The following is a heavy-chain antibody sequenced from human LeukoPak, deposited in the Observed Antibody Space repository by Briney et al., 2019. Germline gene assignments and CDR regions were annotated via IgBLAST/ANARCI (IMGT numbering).Heavy chain of an antibody. CDR1: GGSISSGSYY. V-gene: IGHV4-61*02. Sequence: SSETLSLTCTVSGGSISSGSYYWSWIRQPAGKGLEWIGRIYTSGSTNYNPSLKSRVTISVDTSKNQFSLKLSSVTAADTAVYYCARNTVTKNLYYYYMDVWGKGTTVTVPS. CDR2: IYTSGST. CDR3: ARNTVTKNLYYYYMDV. J-gene: IGHJ6*03. D-gene: IGHD4-17*01.